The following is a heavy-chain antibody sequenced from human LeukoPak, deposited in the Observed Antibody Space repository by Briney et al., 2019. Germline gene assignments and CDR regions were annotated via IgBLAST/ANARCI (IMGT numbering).Heavy chain of an antibody. D-gene: IGHD2-8*02. J-gene: IGHJ3*02. CDR1: GGSISSIYY. CDR2: IHYTGNT. Sequence: SETLSLTCTVSGGSISSIYYWGWIRQPPGKGLEWIGNIHYTGNTYYNPSLKSRVTMSVDTSKNQFSLKLTSVTAADTAMYYCARRVPTNTGGYQGAFDIRGQGTVVTVSS. CDR3: ARRVPTNTGGYQGAFDI. V-gene: IGHV4-39*01.